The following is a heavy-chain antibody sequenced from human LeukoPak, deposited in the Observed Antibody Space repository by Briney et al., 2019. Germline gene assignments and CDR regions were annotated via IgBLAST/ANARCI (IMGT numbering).Heavy chain of an antibody. V-gene: IGHV1-69*13. CDR3: ARVPSYCGGDCYPETSY. CDR1: GGTFSSYA. J-gene: IGHJ4*02. CDR2: IIPIFGTA. D-gene: IGHD2-21*02. Sequence: VASVKVSCKASGGTFSSYAISWVRQAPGQGLEWMGGIIPIFGTANYAQKFQGGVTITADESTSTAYMELSSLRSEDTAVYYCARVPSYCGGDCYPETSYWGQGTLVTVSS.